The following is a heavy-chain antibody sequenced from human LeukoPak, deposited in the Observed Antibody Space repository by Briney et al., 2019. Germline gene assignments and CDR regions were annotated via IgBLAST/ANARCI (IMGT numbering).Heavy chain of an antibody. D-gene: IGHD1-26*01. V-gene: IGHV3-23*01. CDR2: ISGSGGST. Sequence: PGGSLRLSCAASGFTFSSYDMSWVRQAPGKGLEWVSAISGSGGSTYYADSVKGRFTISRDNSKNTLYLQMNSLRAEDTAVYYCAKDRGVVGANLYYFDFWGQGTLVTVSS. CDR1: GFTFSSYD. CDR3: AKDRGVVGANLYYFDF. J-gene: IGHJ4*02.